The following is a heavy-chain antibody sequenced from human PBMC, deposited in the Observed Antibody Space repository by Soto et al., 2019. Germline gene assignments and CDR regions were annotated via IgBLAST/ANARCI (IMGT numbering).Heavy chain of an antibody. D-gene: IGHD3-10*01. V-gene: IGHV4-59*01. CDR1: GASISRYY. J-gene: IGHJ5*02. CDR2: VYSSGNT. CDR3: ATYYGSGDNWFDP. Sequence: PSETLSLTCTVSGASISRYYWSWIRQPPGKGLEWIGNVYSSGNTKYNPSLKSRVTISIDMSKNQFSLNLSSVTVADTAIYYCATYYGSGDNWFDPWGQGTLVTVSS.